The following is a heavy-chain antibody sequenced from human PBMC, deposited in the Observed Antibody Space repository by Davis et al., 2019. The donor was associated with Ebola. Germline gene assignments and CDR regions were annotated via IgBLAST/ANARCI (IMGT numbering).Heavy chain of an antibody. CDR2: INHSGST. J-gene: IGHJ4*02. CDR1: GGSFSGYY. Sequence: SETPSLTCAVYGGSFSGYYWSWIRQPPGKGLEWIGEINHSGSTNYNPSLKSRVTISVDTSKNQFSLKLSSVTAADTAVYYCARATIPSSGWSTGGFDYWGQGTLVTVSS. D-gene: IGHD6-19*01. V-gene: IGHV4-34*01. CDR3: ARATIPSSGWSTGGFDY.